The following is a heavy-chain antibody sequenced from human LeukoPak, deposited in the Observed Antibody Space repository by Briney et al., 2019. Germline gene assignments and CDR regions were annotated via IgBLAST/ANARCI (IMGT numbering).Heavy chain of an antibody. CDR3: ARDATYYDILTGYYDYYYYMDV. Sequence: PGGSLRLSCAASRFTFSSYSMNWVRQAPGKGLEWVSSISSSSSYIYYADSVKGRFTISRDNAKNSLYLQMNSLRAEDTAVYYCARDATYYDILTGYYDYYYYMDVWGKGTTVTISS. D-gene: IGHD3-9*01. V-gene: IGHV3-21*01. CDR2: ISSSSSYI. J-gene: IGHJ6*03. CDR1: RFTFSSYS.